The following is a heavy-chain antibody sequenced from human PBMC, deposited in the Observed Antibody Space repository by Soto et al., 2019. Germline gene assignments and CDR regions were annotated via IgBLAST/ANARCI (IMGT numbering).Heavy chain of an antibody. CDR3: ARGFYAGKSNWFES. V-gene: IGHV3-23*01. J-gene: IGHJ5*01. D-gene: IGHD4-17*01. CDR1: GFPFSSYA. Sequence: EEQLLESGGGLVQPGGSLRLSCAASGFPFSSYAMSWVRQAPGKGLEWVSLISGPASTTYYADSVKGRFNISRDNSKNTLNLQMNSLRAEDTAIYFCARGFYAGKSNWFESWGQGTLVTVSS. CDR2: ISGPASTT.